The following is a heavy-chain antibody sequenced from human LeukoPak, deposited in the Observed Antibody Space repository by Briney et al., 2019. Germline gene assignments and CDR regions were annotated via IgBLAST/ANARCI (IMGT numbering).Heavy chain of an antibody. V-gene: IGHV1-24*01. CDR2: FDPEDGET. Sequence: ASVKVSCKVSGYTLTELSMHWVRQAPGKGLEWMGGFDPEDGETIYAQKFQGRVTMTEDTSTDTAYMELSSLRSEDTAAYYCASRGYSYGNFDYWGQGTLVTVSS. CDR1: GYTLTELS. D-gene: IGHD5-18*01. J-gene: IGHJ4*02. CDR3: ASRGYSYGNFDY.